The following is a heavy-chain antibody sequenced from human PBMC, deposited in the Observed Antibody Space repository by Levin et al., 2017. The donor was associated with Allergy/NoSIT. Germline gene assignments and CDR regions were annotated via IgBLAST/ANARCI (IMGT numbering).Heavy chain of an antibody. CDR3: TTEYNWNDASFDY. CDR1: GFTFSNAW. J-gene: IGHJ4*02. Sequence: GESLKISCAASGFTFSNAWMSWVRQAPGKGLEWVGRIKSKTDGGTTDYAAPVKGRFTISRDDSKNTLYLQMNSLKTEDTAVYYCTTEYNWNDASFDYWGQGTLVTVSS. V-gene: IGHV3-15*01. D-gene: IGHD1-1*01. CDR2: IKSKTDGGTT.